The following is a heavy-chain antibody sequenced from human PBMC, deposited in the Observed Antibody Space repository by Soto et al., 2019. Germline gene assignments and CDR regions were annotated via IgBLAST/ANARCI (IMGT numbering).Heavy chain of an antibody. CDR3: ARDYYESSGCYAPFDY. V-gene: IGHV3-21*01. J-gene: IGHJ4*02. CDR2: ISSSSSYI. CDR1: GFTFSSYS. D-gene: IGHD3-22*01. Sequence: PGGSLRLSCAASGFTFSSYSMNWVRQAPGKGLEWVSSISSSSSYIYYADSVKGRFTISRDNAKNSLYLQMNSLRAEDTAVYYCARDYYESSGCYAPFDYWGQGTLVTVS.